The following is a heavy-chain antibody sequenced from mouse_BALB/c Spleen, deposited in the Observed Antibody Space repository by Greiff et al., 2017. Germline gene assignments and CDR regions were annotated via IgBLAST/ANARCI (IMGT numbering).Heavy chain of an antibody. CDR1: GYSFTGYY. CDR2: ISCYNGAT. J-gene: IGHJ4*01. CDR3: ARERRVGAMDY. Sequence: LVRTGASVKISCKASGYSFTGYYMHWVKQSHGESLEWIGYISCYNGATSYNQKFKGKATFTVDTSSSTAYMQFNSLTSEDCAVYYCARERRVGAMDYWGQGTSVTVSS. D-gene: IGHD1-2*01. V-gene: IGHV1S34*01.